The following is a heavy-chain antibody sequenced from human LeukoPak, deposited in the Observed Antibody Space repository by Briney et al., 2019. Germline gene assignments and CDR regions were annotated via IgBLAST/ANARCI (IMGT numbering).Heavy chain of an antibody. CDR1: GFTFNNAW. Sequence: PGGSLRLSCAASGFTFNNAWMSWVRQPPGKGLEWIGEINHSGSTNYNPSLKSRVTISVDTSKNQFSLKLSSVTAADTAVYYCARASWYSSRGKFDYWGQGTLVTVSS. CDR3: ARASWYSSRGKFDY. J-gene: IGHJ4*02. CDR2: INHSGST. V-gene: IGHV4-34*01. D-gene: IGHD6-13*01.